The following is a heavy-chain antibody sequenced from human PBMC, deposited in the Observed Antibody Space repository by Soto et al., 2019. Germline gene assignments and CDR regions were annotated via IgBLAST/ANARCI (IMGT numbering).Heavy chain of an antibody. J-gene: IGHJ3*02. Sequence: PSETLSVTCSVSGGPVSRGCFYWSWMRQAQWKGREWIGYIYDSGSNNYNPSLKSRVTISVDTSKTQFSLKLSSLTAADTAVYYCARELNYYWCRNAFDIWGQGTMVTVSS. V-gene: IGHV4-61*01. D-gene: IGHD2-8*01. CDR2: IYDSGSN. CDR1: GGPVSRGCFY. CDR3: ARELNYYWCRNAFDI.